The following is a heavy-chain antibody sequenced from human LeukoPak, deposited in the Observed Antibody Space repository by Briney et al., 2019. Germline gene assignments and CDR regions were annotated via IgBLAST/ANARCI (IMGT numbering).Heavy chain of an antibody. J-gene: IGHJ4*02. CDR2: ISRNSGSK. CDR1: GFTFDDYA. V-gene: IGHV3-9*01. D-gene: IGHD1-26*01. CDR3: ASADSGSYPALFGY. Sequence: PGGSLRLSCAASGFTFDDYAMHWVRQAPGKGLEWVSGISRNSGSKGYADSVKGRFTISRDNAKNSLYLQMNSLRAEDTAVYYCASADSGSYPALFGYWGQGTLVTVSS.